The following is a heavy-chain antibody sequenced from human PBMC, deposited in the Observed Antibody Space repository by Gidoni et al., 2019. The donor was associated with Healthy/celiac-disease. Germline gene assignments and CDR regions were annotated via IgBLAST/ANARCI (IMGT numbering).Heavy chain of an antibody. V-gene: IGHV3-7*01. J-gene: IGHJ4*02. CDR3: ARVSPGIAVAGTPLGYFDY. D-gene: IGHD6-19*01. CDR2: IKQDGSEK. Sequence: EVQLVESGGGLVQPGGSLRLSCAASGFTFSSYWMRWVRQAPGKGLEWVANIKQDGSEKYYVDSVKGRFTISRDNAKNSLYLQMNSLRAEDTAVYYCARVSPGIAVAGTPLGYFDYWGQGTLVTVSS. CDR1: GFTFSSYW.